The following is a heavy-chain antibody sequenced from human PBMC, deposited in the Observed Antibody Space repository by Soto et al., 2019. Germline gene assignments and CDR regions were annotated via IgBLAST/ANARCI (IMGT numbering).Heavy chain of an antibody. CDR1: GGSISSYY. CDR3: ARGNYYYYHVDV. CDR2: IYYSGST. V-gene: IGHV4-59*01. J-gene: IGHJ6*02. Sequence: PSETLSLTCTVSGGSISSYYWSWIRQPPGKGLEWIGYIYYSGSTNYNPSLKSRVTISVDTSKNQFSLRLNSVTDADTAVYYCARGNYYYYHVDVWGLGTRVTVSS.